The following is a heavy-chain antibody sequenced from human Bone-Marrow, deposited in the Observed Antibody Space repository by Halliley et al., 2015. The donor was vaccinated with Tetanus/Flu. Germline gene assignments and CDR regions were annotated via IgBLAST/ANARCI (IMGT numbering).Heavy chain of an antibody. CDR2: IYHNGVS. CDR1: GDSITTPNW. Sequence: GLVKPSETLSLTCTVSGDSITTPNWWSWVRQSPGKGLEWIAEIYHNGVSNSNPSPQSLVTGSIDTSKNHFSLRLSSVTAADTAVYYCARDPNANAGIWGRRNWFESWGQGTLVTVSS. CDR3: ARDPNANAGIWGRRNWFES. V-gene: IGHV4-4*02. J-gene: IGHJ5*01. D-gene: IGHD3-16*01.